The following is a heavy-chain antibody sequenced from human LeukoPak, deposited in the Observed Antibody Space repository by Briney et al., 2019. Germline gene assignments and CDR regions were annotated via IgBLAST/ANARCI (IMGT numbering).Heavy chain of an antibody. CDR1: GGSISSSSYY. CDR3: ARHGSPSGWYVFPY. Sequence: SETLSLTCTVSGGSISSSSYYWGGIRQPQGKGVEWIVSSYYSGSTYYNPSRKSRITISVNTSKNQFSLKLPSVTAPDTAVYYRARHGSPSGWYVFPYWGQGTLVTVSS. V-gene: IGHV4-39*01. J-gene: IGHJ4*02. CDR2: SYYSGST. D-gene: IGHD6-19*01.